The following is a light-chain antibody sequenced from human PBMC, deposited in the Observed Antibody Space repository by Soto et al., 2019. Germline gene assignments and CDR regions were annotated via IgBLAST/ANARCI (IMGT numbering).Light chain of an antibody. J-gene: IGKJ1*01. CDR2: WAS. Sequence: DILMTQFTDSLAVSLGERATINCKSSQSVLYSSNNKNYLAWYQQKPGQPPKLLIYWASTRESGVPDRFSGSGSGTDFTLTISCLQSEDFATYYCQQYYSYPRTFGQGTKV. CDR3: QQYYSYPRT. V-gene: IGKV4-1*01. CDR1: QSVLYSSNNKNY.